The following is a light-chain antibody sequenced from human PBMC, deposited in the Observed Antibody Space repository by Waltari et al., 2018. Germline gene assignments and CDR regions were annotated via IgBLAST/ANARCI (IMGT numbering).Light chain of an antibody. CDR1: QGIGNY. V-gene: IGKV1-27*01. CDR2: GAS. CDR3: QKYNSVPLT. J-gene: IGKJ4*01. Sequence: DIQMTQSPSSLSEAVGDRVTITCRARQGIGNYLAWYQQKPGKAPKLLIYGASTLQSGVTSRFSGSGSGTDFTLTISRLQPEDVATYYCQKYNSVPLTFGGGTKVEIK.